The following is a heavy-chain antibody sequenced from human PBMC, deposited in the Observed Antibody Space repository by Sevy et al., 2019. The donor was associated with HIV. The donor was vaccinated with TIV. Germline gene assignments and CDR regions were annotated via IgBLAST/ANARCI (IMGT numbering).Heavy chain of an antibody. Sequence: GSVKVSCKVSGYTLTELSMHWVRQAPGKGLEWMGSFDPEDGETIYAQKFQGRVTMTDDTSTDTAHMELSSLRSEDTAVYYCATSRDYYERSGSNFDFWGQGTLVTVSS. D-gene: IGHD3-22*01. J-gene: IGHJ4*02. CDR1: GYTLTELS. V-gene: IGHV1-24*01. CDR3: ATSRDYYERSGSNFDF. CDR2: FDPEDGET.